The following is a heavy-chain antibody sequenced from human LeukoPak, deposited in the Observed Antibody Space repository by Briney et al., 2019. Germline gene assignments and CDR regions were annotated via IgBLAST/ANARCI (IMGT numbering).Heavy chain of an antibody. CDR3: ARKLLYSWFDP. Sequence: PSETLSLTCTLSGGSISSSSYYWGWIRQPPGKGLEWIGSIYYNGGTYYNPSLKSRVTISVDRSKNQFSLKLSSVTAADTAVYYCARKLLYSWFDPWGQGTLVTVSS. V-gene: IGHV4-39*07. CDR2: IYYNGGT. D-gene: IGHD2-2*01. J-gene: IGHJ5*02. CDR1: GGSISSSSYY.